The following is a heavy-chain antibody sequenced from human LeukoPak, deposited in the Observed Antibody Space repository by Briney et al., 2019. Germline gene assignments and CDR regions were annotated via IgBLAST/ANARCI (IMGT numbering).Heavy chain of an antibody. J-gene: IGHJ4*02. D-gene: IGHD1-26*01. V-gene: IGHV4-4*02. CDR2: IYHTGST. CDR1: GGSISKGNW. CDR3: VRCGSYCLDY. Sequence: SGTLSLTCGVSGGSISKGNWWSWVRQPPGKGLEWIGEIYHTGSTNYNPSLKSRVTISVDKSKNQFSLNLSSVTAADTAIYYCVRCGSYCLDYWGQGTLVTVSS.